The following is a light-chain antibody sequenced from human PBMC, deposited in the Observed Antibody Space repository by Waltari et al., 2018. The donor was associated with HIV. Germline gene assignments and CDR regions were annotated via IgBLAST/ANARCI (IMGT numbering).Light chain of an antibody. CDR2: DAS. V-gene: IGKV3-11*01. Sequence: EIVLTQSPATLSLSPGERATLSCRASQSVSTYLAWYQQKPGQAPRLLIYDASNRATGIPARFSGSGSGTDFTLTISSLEPEDFAVYDCQQRFNWPPLTFGGGTKVEIK. J-gene: IGKJ4*01. CDR1: QSVSTY. CDR3: QQRFNWPPLT.